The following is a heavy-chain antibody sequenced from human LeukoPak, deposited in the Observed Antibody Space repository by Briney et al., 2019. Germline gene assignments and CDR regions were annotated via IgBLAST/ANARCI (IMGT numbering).Heavy chain of an antibody. CDR1: GDSVSSNSAA. Sequence: SQTLSLTCAISGDSVSSNSAAWNWIRQSPSRGLEWLGRTYYRSKWYNDYAVSVEGRITINPDTSKNQFSLKLSSVTAADTAVYYCARTYSSSLFGAFDIWGQGTMVTVSS. D-gene: IGHD6-13*01. J-gene: IGHJ3*02. CDR2: TYYRSKWYN. V-gene: IGHV6-1*01. CDR3: ARTYSSSLFGAFDI.